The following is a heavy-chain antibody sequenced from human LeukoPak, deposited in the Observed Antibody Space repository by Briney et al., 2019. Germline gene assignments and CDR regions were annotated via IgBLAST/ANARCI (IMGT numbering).Heavy chain of an antibody. CDR2: IYSGGST. CDR1: GFNVSGNY. D-gene: IGHD3-22*01. Sequence: PGGSLRLSCAASGFNVSGNYMSWVRQAPGKGLEWVSVIYSGGSTYYADSVKGRFTISRDNSKNTLYLQMNSLRAEDTAVYYCAREDYYDSSGYHWGQGTLVTVSS. J-gene: IGHJ5*02. V-gene: IGHV3-53*01. CDR3: AREDYYDSSGYH.